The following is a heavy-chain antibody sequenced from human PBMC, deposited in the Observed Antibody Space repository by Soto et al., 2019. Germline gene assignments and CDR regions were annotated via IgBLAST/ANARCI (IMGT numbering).Heavy chain of an antibody. J-gene: IGHJ4*02. CDR1: GFTFSSFA. CDR3: AKDLTLGIVGAWGHYFEY. D-gene: IGHD1-26*01. CDR2: ISYDGRNT. Sequence: QVQLVESGGGVLQPGRSLRLSCAASGFTFSSFAMHWVRQAPGKGLEWVAFISYDGRNTYYADSVKGRVTISRDNSKKTVYLEINRVRAEDTAVYHCAKDLTLGIVGAWGHYFEYWGEGTLVTFSS. V-gene: IGHV3-30*04.